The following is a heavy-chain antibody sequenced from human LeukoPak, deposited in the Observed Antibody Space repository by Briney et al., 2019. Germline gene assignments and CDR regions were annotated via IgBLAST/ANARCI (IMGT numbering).Heavy chain of an antibody. CDR2: IYASGST. D-gene: IGHD6-19*01. V-gene: IGHV4-4*07. CDR3: ARDHTGDSSGPEAAYMDV. Sequence: PSETLSLTCTVSSGSMSGNYYWSWIRQPAGKGLEWIGRIYASGSTNYDPSLKSRVTISVDTSKNQFSLKLSSVTAADTAVYYCARDHTGDSSGPEAAYMDVWGKGTTVTVSS. CDR1: SGSMSGNYY. J-gene: IGHJ6*03.